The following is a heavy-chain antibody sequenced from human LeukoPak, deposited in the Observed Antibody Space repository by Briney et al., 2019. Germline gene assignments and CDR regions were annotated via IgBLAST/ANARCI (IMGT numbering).Heavy chain of an antibody. CDR2: IYPGDSDT. CDR3: ARSPIRTVRGVTHYFDY. J-gene: IGHJ4*02. D-gene: IGHD3-10*01. V-gene: IGHV5-51*01. CDR1: GYSFTSYW. Sequence: GESLKISCKGSGYSFTSYWIGWVRQMPGKGLEWMGIIYPGDSDTRYSPSFQGQVTISADKSVSTAYLQWSSLKASDTAMYYCARSPIRTVRGVTHYFDYWGQGTLVTVSS.